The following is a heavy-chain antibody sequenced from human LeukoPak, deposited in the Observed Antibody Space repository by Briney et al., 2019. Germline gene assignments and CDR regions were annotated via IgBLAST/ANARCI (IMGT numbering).Heavy chain of an antibody. Sequence: SETLSLTCTVSGGSISSYYWNWIRQPPGKGLEWIGYIYYSGSTNYNPSLKSRVTISVGTSKNQFSLKLSSVTAADTAVYYCARVGPLRFLEWLPSWFDPWGQGTLVTVSS. V-gene: IGHV4-59*01. CDR2: IYYSGST. CDR1: GGSISSYY. D-gene: IGHD3-3*01. J-gene: IGHJ5*02. CDR3: ARVGPLRFLEWLPSWFDP.